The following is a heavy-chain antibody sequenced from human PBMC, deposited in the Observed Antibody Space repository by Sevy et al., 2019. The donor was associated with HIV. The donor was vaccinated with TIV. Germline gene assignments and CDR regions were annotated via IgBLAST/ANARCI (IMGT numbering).Heavy chain of an antibody. V-gene: IGHV3-30*18. D-gene: IGHD1-1*01. Sequence: GGSLRLSCAASALTFTRYAFHWVRQAPGEGPEWLGVISYEGSNIYYGPSVKGRFTISRDNSKNTLYLQMNDMRTEDTAVYYCAKDLHPPGPVRGTNFDYWGRGTLVTVSS. CDR1: ALTFTRYA. J-gene: IGHJ4*02. CDR2: ISYEGSNI. CDR3: AKDLHPPGPVRGTNFDY.